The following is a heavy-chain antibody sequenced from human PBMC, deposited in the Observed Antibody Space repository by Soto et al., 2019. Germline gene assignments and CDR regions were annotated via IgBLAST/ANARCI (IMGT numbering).Heavy chain of an antibody. CDR2: ISSSSAYI. CDR3: ARDLGEMYAV. J-gene: IGHJ4*02. Sequence: GGSLRLSCIGSGFIFSSSTMTWVRQAPGKGLEWVSSISSSSAYIYNADSLKGRFTISRDNAKNSLYLQMDSLRAEDTAVYFCARDLGEMYAVWGQGALVTV. CDR1: GFIFSSST. D-gene: IGHD2-8*01. V-gene: IGHV3-21*01.